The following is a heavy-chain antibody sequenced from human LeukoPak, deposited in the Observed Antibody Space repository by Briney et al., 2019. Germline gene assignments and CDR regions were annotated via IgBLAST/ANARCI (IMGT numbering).Heavy chain of an antibody. Sequence: KPSETLSLTCTVSGDSMSSYYWSWIRQPPGKGLEWIGYIYYSGSTNNNPSLKSRVTMSIDTSKNQFSLKLRSVTAADSAVYYCAGEHSGGYRFDYWGQGTLVTVSS. CDR3: AGEHSGGYRFDY. D-gene: IGHD3-22*01. V-gene: IGHV4-59*01. J-gene: IGHJ4*02. CDR2: IYYSGST. CDR1: GDSMSSYY.